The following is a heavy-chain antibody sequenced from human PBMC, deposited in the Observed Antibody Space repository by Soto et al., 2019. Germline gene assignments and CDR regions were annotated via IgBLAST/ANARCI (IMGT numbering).Heavy chain of an antibody. CDR1: GFTFSNAW. J-gene: IGHJ6*02. D-gene: IGHD1-7*01. V-gene: IGHV3-15*01. Sequence: EVQLVESGGGLVKPGGSLRLSCAASGFTFSNAWMSWVRQAPGKGLEWVGRIKSKTDGGTTDYAAPVKGRCTISRDYSKNTLYRQMNSLKTEDTAVYYCTTPIPLRTSYYYYGMDVWGQGTPVTACS. CDR3: TTPIPLRTSYYYYGMDV. CDR2: IKSKTDGGTT.